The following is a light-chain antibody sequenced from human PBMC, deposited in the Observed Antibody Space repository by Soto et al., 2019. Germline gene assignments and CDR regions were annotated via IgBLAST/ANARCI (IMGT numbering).Light chain of an antibody. CDR3: CSYAGSSTWV. Sequence: QSVLTQPASVSGSPGQSITISCTGTSSDVGSYNLVSWYQQHPGTAPKLLISEGSKRPSGVSNRFSGSKSGNTASLTISGLQAEDEADYYCCSYAGSSTWVFGGGTKVTVL. J-gene: IGLJ3*02. CDR1: SSDVGSYNL. CDR2: EGS. V-gene: IGLV2-23*01.